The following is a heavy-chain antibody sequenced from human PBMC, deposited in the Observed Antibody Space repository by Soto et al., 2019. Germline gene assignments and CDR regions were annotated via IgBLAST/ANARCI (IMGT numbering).Heavy chain of an antibody. V-gene: IGHV4-30-2*01. CDR2: IYHSGST. CDR1: GGSISSGGYS. D-gene: IGHD3-22*01. CDR3: AREWSHYYDSSGYYNANWFDP. J-gene: IGHJ5*02. Sequence: SETLSLTCAVSGGSISSGGYSWSWIRQPPGKGLERIGYIYHSGSTYYNPSLKSRVTISVDRSKNQFSLKLSSVTAADTAVYYCAREWSHYYDSSGYYNANWFDPWGQGTLVTVSS.